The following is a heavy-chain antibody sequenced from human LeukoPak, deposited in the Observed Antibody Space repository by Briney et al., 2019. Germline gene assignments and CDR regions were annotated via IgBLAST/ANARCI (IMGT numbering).Heavy chain of an antibody. CDR1: GFTFSSYW. CDR3: ARCGPSSSWYRGDNWFDP. V-gene: IGHV3-7*01. D-gene: IGHD6-13*01. Sequence: PGGSLRLSCAASGFTFSSYWMSWVRQAPGKGLEWVANIKQDGSEKYYVDSVKGRFTISRDNAKNSLCLQMNSLRAEDTAVYYCARCGPSSSWYRGDNWFDPWGQGTLVTVSS. CDR2: IKQDGSEK. J-gene: IGHJ5*02.